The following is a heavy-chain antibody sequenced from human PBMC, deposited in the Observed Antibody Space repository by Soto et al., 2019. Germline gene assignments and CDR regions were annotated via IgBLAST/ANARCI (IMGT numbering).Heavy chain of an antibody. CDR3: ARDEGYGSNSGWYFDL. J-gene: IGHJ2*01. V-gene: IGHV3-30*04. D-gene: IGHD2-2*01. Sequence: GGSLRLSCAASGFTFSRDAMHWVRQAPGKGLEWVAVIPYHGKKTYYADSVQGRFTISRDNSKNTLYLQMNSLGLEDTAVYYCARDEGYGSNSGWYFDLWGRGTLVTVSS. CDR2: IPYHGKKT. CDR1: GFTFSRDA.